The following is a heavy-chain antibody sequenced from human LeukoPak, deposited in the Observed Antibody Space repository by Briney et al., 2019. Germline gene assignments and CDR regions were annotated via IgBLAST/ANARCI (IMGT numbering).Heavy chain of an antibody. V-gene: IGHV3-23*01. CDR2: ISGSGGST. Sequence: GGSLRLSCAASGFTFSSYAMSWVRQAPGKGLEWVSAISGSGGSTYYADSVKGRFTISRDNSKNTLYLQMNSLRAEDTAVYYCAKDRAGGYCSGGSCSRIYYYGMDVWGKGTTVTVSS. CDR1: GFTFSSYA. CDR3: AKDRAGGYCSGGSCSRIYYYGMDV. D-gene: IGHD2-15*01. J-gene: IGHJ6*04.